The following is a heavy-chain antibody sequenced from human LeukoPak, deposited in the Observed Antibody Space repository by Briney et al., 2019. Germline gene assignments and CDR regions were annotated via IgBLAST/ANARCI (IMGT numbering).Heavy chain of an antibody. V-gene: IGHV1-69*06. J-gene: IGHJ4*02. CDR2: IIPIFGTA. CDR3: ARVSEMATFLDY. Sequence: GASVKVSCKASGGTFSSYAISWVRQAPGQGLEWMGGIIPIFGTANYAQKFQGRVTITADKSTSTAYMELSSLRSEDTAVYYCARVSEMATFLDYWGQGTLVTVSS. D-gene: IGHD5-24*01. CDR1: GGTFSSYA.